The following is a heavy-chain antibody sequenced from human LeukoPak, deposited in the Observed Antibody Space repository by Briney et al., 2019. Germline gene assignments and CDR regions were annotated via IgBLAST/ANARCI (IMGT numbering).Heavy chain of an antibody. Sequence: SETLSLTCAVYGGSFSGYYWSWIRQPPGKGLEWIGEINHSGSTNYNPSLKSRVSISVDTSKKQFSLKLSSVTAADTAVYYCARGRVGAYCSSTSCVFDYWGQGTLVTVSS. J-gene: IGHJ4*02. V-gene: IGHV4-34*01. CDR1: GGSFSGYY. CDR3: ARGRVGAYCSSTSCVFDY. CDR2: INHSGST. D-gene: IGHD2-2*01.